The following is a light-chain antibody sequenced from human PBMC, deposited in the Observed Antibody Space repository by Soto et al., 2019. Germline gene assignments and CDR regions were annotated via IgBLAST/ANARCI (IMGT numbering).Light chain of an antibody. CDR2: AAS. J-gene: IGKJ4*01. CDR3: QQLNSYPLT. CDR1: QGISSY. V-gene: IGKV1-9*01. Sequence: DIQLTQSPSFLSASVGDRVTITCRASQGISSYLAWYQQKPGKAPKLLIYAASTLQSGVSSRFSGSGSGTEFTLTISSLQPEDFATYYCQQLNSYPLTSGGGTKVEIK.